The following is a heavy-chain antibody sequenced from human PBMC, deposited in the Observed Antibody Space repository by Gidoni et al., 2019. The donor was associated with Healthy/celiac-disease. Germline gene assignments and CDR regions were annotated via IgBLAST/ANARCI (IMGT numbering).Heavy chain of an antibody. CDR3: ARDLGGMGATTFAFDI. V-gene: IGHV3-30-3*01. CDR1: GFTFSRYA. J-gene: IGHJ3*02. CDR2: ISYDGSNK. Sequence: QVQLVESGGGVVQPGRSLRLSCAASGFTFSRYAMHWVRQAPGKGLEWVAVISYDGSNKYYADSVKGRFTISRDNSKNTLYLQMNSLRAEDTAVYYCARDLGGMGATTFAFDIWGQGTMVTVSS. D-gene: IGHD1-26*01.